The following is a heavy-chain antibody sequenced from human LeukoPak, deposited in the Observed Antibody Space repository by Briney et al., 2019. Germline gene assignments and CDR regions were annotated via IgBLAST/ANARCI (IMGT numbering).Heavy chain of an antibody. CDR3: VSTPGYSSSWYTYFQH. D-gene: IGHD6-13*01. CDR2: ISAYNGNT. V-gene: IGHV1-18*01. CDR1: GYTFTSYG. J-gene: IGHJ1*01. Sequence: ASVKVSCKASGYTFTSYGISWVRQAPGQGLEWMGWISAYNGNTNYAQKLQGRVTMTTDTSTSTAYMGLRSLRSDDTAVYYCVSTPGYSSSWYTYFQHWGQGTLVTASS.